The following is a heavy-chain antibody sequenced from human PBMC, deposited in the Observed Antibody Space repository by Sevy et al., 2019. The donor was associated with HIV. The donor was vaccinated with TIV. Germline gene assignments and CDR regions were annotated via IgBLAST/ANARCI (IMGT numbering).Heavy chain of an antibody. V-gene: IGHV3-7*01. CDR3: ARDYS. CDR1: GFIFNSYW. Sequence: GGSLRLSCGASGFIFNSYWMTWVRQAPGKGLEWVATIKQDGSAKYYVDSVKGRFTISRDNVKNSVHLQMSSLRVEDTAMYYCARDYSWGQGTQVTVSS. CDR2: IKQDGSAK. J-gene: IGHJ4*02.